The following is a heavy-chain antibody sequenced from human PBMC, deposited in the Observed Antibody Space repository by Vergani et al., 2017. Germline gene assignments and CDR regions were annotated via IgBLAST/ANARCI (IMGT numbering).Heavy chain of an antibody. CDR1: GFTFSDYY. Sequence: QVQLVESGGGLVKPGGSLRLSCAAPGFTFSDYYMTWIRQAPGKGLQWVSHISSSGTTIFYADFVKGRFTVSRDNAKNSLYLQMHSLRAEDTAVYYCARDEDYDSSGLFDYWGQGTLVTVSS. D-gene: IGHD3-22*01. V-gene: IGHV3-11*04. J-gene: IGHJ4*02. CDR3: ARDEDYDSSGLFDY. CDR2: ISSSGTTI.